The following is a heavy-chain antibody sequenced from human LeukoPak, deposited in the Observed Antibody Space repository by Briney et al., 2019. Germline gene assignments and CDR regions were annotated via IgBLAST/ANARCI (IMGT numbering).Heavy chain of an antibody. CDR3: ARVKGDYYYGSGSRPYDY. CDR1: GGSISSSSCY. J-gene: IGHJ4*02. Sequence: SETLSLTCTVSGGSISSSSCYWGWIRQPPGKGLEWIGSIYYSGSTYYNPSLKSRVTISVDTSKNQFSLKLSSVTAADTAVYYCARVKGDYYYGSGSRPYDYWGQGTLVTVSS. CDR2: IYYSGST. D-gene: IGHD3-10*01. V-gene: IGHV4-39*07.